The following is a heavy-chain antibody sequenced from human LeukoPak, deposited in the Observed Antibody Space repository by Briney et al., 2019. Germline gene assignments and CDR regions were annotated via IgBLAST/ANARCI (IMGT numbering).Heavy chain of an antibody. J-gene: IGHJ4*02. Sequence: SQTLSLTCAISGDSVSSNSAAWNWIRQSPSRGLEWLGRTYYRSKWYNDYAVSVKSRITINPDTSKNQFSLQLNSVTPEDTAVYYCARENIEGSTAAAGITLDYWGQGTLVTVSS. CDR3: ARENIEGSTAAAGITLDY. CDR2: TYYRSKWYN. CDR1: GDSVSSNSAA. D-gene: IGHD6-13*01. V-gene: IGHV6-1*01.